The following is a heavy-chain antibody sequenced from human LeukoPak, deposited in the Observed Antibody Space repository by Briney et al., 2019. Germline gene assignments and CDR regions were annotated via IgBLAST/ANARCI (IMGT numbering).Heavy chain of an antibody. J-gene: IGHJ4*02. CDR3: ARSGSSSWYWGIDY. CDR2: IYTSGST. CDR1: GGSISSYY. Sequence: SETLSLTCTVSGGSISSYYWSWIRQPAGKGLEWIGRIYTSGSTNYNPSLKSRVTISVDTSKNQFSLKLSSVTAADTAVYYCARSGSSSWYWGIDYWGQGTLVTVSS. V-gene: IGHV4-4*07. D-gene: IGHD6-13*01.